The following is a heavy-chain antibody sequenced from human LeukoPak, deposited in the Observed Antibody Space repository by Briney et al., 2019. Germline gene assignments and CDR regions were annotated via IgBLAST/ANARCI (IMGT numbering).Heavy chain of an antibody. D-gene: IGHD4-17*01. CDR2: ISSSGSTK. Sequence: LSLTCTVSGGSISSSSYYWGWIRQAPGKGLEWISYISSSGSTKYYADSVKGRFTISRDNAKNSLYLQMNSLRAEDTAVYYCAGEGYGDHDGDYWGQGTLVTVSS. CDR1: GGSISSSSYY. J-gene: IGHJ4*02. CDR3: AGEGYGDHDGDY. V-gene: IGHV3-11*01.